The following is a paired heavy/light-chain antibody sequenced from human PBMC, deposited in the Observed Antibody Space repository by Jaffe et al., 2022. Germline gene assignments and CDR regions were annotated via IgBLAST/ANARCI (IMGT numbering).Light chain of an antibody. V-gene: IGLV2-14*03. CDR1: SSDVGVYNY. Sequence: QSALTQPASVSGSPGQSITISCTGTSSDVGVYNYVSWYQQHPDKAPKLMIYDVTNRPSGVSDRFSGSKSGNTASLTISGLQAEDEADYYCSSYTSSSTLFFGTGTKVTVL. CDR3: SSYTSSSTLF. J-gene: IGLJ1*01. CDR2: DVT.
Heavy chain of an antibody. CDR3: VKDMYCNGPRCYRGFDP. D-gene: IGHD2-2*01. V-gene: IGHV3-9*01. CDR1: GFTFDDYA. J-gene: IGHJ5*02. Sequence: EVQLVESGGGLVQPGRSLRLSCAASGFTFDDYAMHWVRQPPGKGLEWVSGISWNSGITGYADSVKGRFTISRDNAKNFLYLQMNSLRAEDTALYYCVKDMYCNGPRCYRGFDPWGQGTPVTVSS. CDR2: ISWNSGIT.